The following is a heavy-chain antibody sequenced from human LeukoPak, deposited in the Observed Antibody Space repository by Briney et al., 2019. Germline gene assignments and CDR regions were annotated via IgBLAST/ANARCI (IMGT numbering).Heavy chain of an antibody. J-gene: IGHJ4*02. Sequence: PGGSLRLSCAASGFSFSSYAMNWVRQAPGKGLEWVSFISGSGDATHYAASLKGRFTISKDNSKNTLYLQMNSLRAEDTAVYYCAKSRGEGKGASNYWGQGTLVTVSS. CDR3: AKSRGEGKGASNY. D-gene: IGHD1-26*01. CDR2: ISGSGDAT. V-gene: IGHV3-23*01. CDR1: GFSFSSYA.